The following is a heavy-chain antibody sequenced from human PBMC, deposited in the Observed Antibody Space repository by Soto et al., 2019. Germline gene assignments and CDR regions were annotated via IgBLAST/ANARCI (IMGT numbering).Heavy chain of an antibody. CDR2: INHSGGT. D-gene: IGHD3-9*01. CDR3: ARGYYDILTARGWFDP. CDR1: GGSFSGYY. V-gene: IGHV4-34*01. J-gene: IGHJ5*02. Sequence: SETLSLTCAVYGGSFSGYYWSWIRQPPGKGLEWIGEINHSGGTNYNPSLKSRVTISVDTSKIQFSLKLSSVTAADTAVYYCARGYYDILTARGWFDPWGQGTLVTVSS.